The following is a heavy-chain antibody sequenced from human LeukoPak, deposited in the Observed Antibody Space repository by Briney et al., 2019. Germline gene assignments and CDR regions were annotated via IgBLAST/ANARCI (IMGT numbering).Heavy chain of an antibody. CDR3: ARTPPLLWFGELLYHTNWFDP. V-gene: IGHV5-10-1*01. CDR1: GSSITSYW. Sequence: GASLQICCKGSGSSITSYWICWVRQMPGKGLEWRGRIDPRNSYTNYSPSFQGHVTISADKSISTAYLQWSSLTASDTAMYYCARTPPLLWFGELLYHTNWFDPWGQGTLVTVSS. CDR2: IDPRNSYT. D-gene: IGHD3-10*01. J-gene: IGHJ5*02.